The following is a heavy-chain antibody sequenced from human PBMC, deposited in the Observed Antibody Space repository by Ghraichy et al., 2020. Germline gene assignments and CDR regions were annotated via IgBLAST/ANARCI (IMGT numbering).Heavy chain of an antibody. J-gene: IGHJ6*02. Sequence: SVKVSCKASGGTFSSYAISWVRQAPGQGLEWMGRIIPILGIANYAQKFQGRVTITADKSTSTAYMELSSLRSEDTAVYYCASSVVYCSGGSCYSYYYYGMDVWGQGTTVTVSS. D-gene: IGHD2-15*01. V-gene: IGHV1-69*04. CDR2: IIPILGIA. CDR3: ASSVVYCSGGSCYSYYYYGMDV. CDR1: GGTFSSYA.